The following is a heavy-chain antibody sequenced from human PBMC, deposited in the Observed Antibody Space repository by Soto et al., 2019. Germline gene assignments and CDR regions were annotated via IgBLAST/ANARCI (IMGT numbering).Heavy chain of an antibody. J-gene: IGHJ6*02. CDR2: IIPIFGRG. V-gene: IGHV1-69*12. Sequence: QVQLVQSGAEVRKPGSSVKVSCKVSGDSFISYAISWVRQAPGQGLEWMGGIIPIFGRGNYAQRFQGRVAITAGGSTRXVXMXXSGLTSEDTAVYYCARDGSSVETATVSQYYYGMDVWGQGTTVTVSS. CDR1: GDSFISYA. CDR3: ARDGSSVETATVSQYYYGMDV. D-gene: IGHD5-18*01.